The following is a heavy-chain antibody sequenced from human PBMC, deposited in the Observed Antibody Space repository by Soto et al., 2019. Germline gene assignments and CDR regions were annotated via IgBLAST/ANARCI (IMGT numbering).Heavy chain of an antibody. CDR3: EVTTGY. CDR1: GYTFTDYD. J-gene: IGHJ4*02. D-gene: IGHD2-21*02. Sequence: QVQVVQSRAEVKKPGASVKVSCKTSGYTFTDYDINWVRQAAGQGLEYMGWMSPDSGNAGYAQQXXGXLTMTSNTSISTAYMELSGLRSEDTAVYFCEVTTGYWGQGTMVTVSS. CDR2: MSPDSGNA. V-gene: IGHV1-8*01.